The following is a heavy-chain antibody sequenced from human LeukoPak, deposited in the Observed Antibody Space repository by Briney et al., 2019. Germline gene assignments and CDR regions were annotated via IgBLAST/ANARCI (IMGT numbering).Heavy chain of an antibody. V-gene: IGHV3-23*01. D-gene: IGHD2-2*01. J-gene: IGHJ4*02. CDR2: ISGSGGST. CDR1: GFTFSSYA. CDR3: AKDTAVVPAEAFDY. Sequence: GGSLRLSCAASGFTFSSYAMSWVRQAPGKGLEWVSAISGSGGSTYYADSVKGRFTISRDNSKNTLYLQMNSLRAEDTAIYYCAKDTAVVPAEAFDYWGQGTLVTVSS.